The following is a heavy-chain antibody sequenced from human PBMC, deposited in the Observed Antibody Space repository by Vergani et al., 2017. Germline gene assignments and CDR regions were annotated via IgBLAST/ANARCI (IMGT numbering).Heavy chain of an antibody. D-gene: IGHD3-3*01. CDR1: GGSISSSNW. V-gene: IGHV4-4*03. J-gene: IGHJ4*02. CDR3: AREIHYDFWTDLDY. Sequence: QVQLQESGPGLVKPPGTLSLTCAVSGGSISSSNWWSWVRQPPGKGLEWIGEIYPSGSTNYNPYIKSRVTISADKSKNQFSRKLSSVTAADTAVYYCAREIHYDFWTDLDYWGQGTLVTVSS. CDR2: IYPSGST.